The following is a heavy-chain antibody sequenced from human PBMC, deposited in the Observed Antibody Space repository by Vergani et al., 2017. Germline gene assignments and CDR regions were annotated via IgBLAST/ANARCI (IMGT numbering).Heavy chain of an antibody. CDR2: IYYSGST. D-gene: IGHD3-10*01. V-gene: IGHV4-59*01. CDR3: ARDSGRYRAVWYFDL. CDR1: GGSISSYY. Sequence: QVQLQESGPGQVKPSETLSLTCTVSGGSISSYYWSWIRQPPGKGLEWIGYIYYSGSTNYNPSLKSRVTISVDTSKNQFSLKLSSVTAADTAVYYCARDSGRYRAVWYFDLWGRGTLVTVSS. J-gene: IGHJ2*01.